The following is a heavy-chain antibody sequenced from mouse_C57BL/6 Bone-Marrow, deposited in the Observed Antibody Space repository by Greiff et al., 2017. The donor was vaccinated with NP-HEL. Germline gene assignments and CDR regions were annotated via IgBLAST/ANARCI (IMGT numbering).Heavy chain of an antibody. J-gene: IGHJ4*01. CDR1: GFTFSSYA. V-gene: IGHV5-4*01. Sequence: EVQLVESGGGLVKPGGSLKLSCAASGFTFSSYAMSWVRQTPEKRLEWVATISDGGSYTYYPDNVKGRFTISRDNAKNNLYLQMSHLKSEDTAMYYCARDPDRYYGSSYDAMDYWGQGTSVTVSS. D-gene: IGHD1-1*01. CDR2: ISDGGSYT. CDR3: ARDPDRYYGSSYDAMDY.